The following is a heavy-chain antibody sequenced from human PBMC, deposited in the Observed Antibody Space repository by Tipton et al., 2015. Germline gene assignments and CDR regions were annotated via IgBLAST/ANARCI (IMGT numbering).Heavy chain of an antibody. D-gene: IGHD1-7*01. CDR3: ARHRTTIWSAQNY. CDR2: IRPTFDTP. Sequence: QSGPEVKKPGSSVNVSCKASGGTFSTHGLYWVRQAPGQGLVWMGGIRPTFDTPNYAQQFQGRVTFSVDESTNAAYMELTSLRSEDTAVYYCARHRTTIWSAQNYWGQGTLVTVSS. J-gene: IGHJ4*02. CDR1: GGTFSTHG. V-gene: IGHV1-69*01.